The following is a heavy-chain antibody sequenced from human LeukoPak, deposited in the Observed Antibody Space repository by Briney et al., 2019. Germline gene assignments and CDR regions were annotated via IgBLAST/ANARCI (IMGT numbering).Heavy chain of an antibody. CDR1: GFTFSSYA. D-gene: IGHD3-22*01. V-gene: IGHV3-23*01. CDR2: ISGSGGST. J-gene: IGHJ4*02. Sequence: PGGSLRLSCAASGFTFSSYAMSWVRQAPGKGLEWVSAISGSGGSTYYADSVKGRFTISRDNSKNTPYLQMNSLRAEDTAVYYCANEGLYYYDSSGSQGPDYWGQGTLVTVSS. CDR3: ANEGLYYYDSSGSQGPDY.